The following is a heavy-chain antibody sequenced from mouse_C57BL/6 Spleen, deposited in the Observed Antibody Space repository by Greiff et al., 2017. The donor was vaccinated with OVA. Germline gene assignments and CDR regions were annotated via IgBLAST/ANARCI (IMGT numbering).Heavy chain of an antibody. J-gene: IGHJ4*01. CDR1: GYAFSSSW. V-gene: IGHV1-82*01. CDR2: IYPGDGDT. CDR3: ARPEGAMDY. Sequence: QVQLQQSGPELVKPGASVKISCKASGYAFSSSWMNWVKQRPGKGLEWIGRIYPGDGDTNYNGKFKGKATLTAEKSSSTAYMQLSSLTSEDSAVYFCARPEGAMDYWGQGTSVTVSS.